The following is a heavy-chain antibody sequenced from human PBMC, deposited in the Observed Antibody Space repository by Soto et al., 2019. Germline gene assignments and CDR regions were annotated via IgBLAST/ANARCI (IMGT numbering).Heavy chain of an antibody. CDR3: ARVPSIAARSRGADYYYYYYMDV. CDR1: GGSSSGYY. CDR2: INHSGST. D-gene: IGHD6-6*01. V-gene: IGHV4-34*01. J-gene: IGHJ6*03. Sequence: SETLSLTCAVYGGSSSGYYWSWIRQPPGKGLEWIGEINHSGSTNYNPSLKSRVTISVDTSKNQFSLKLSSVTAADTAVYYCARVPSIAARSRGADYYYYYYMDVWSKGTTVTVSS.